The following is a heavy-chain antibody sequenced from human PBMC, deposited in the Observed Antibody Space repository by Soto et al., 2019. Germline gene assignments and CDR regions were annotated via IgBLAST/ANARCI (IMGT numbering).Heavy chain of an antibody. V-gene: IGHV1-3*05. J-gene: IGHJ6*02. CDR2: INAGNGNT. CDR1: GYTFTSYA. CDR3: SGSYSYYGMVV. Sequence: QVQLVQSGAEEKKPGASVKVSCKASGYTFTSYAMHWVRQAPGQRLEWMGWINAGNGNTKYSQKFQGRVTITRDTSASTAYMELSSLRSEDTAVYYCSGSYSYYGMVVWGQGTTVTVSS. D-gene: IGHD3-10*01.